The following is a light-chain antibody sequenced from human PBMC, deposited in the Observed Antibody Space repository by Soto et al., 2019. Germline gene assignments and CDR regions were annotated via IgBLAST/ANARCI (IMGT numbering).Light chain of an antibody. Sequence: EIVLTQSPATLSLSPGERATLSCRASQTVSTYLAWYQQKPGQAPRLLIYDASNKATGIPARFSGSWSGTDFTLTISSLDPEDFAGYYCQQREKWPEFTFGPGTKVEIK. CDR1: QTVSTY. CDR3: QQREKWPEFT. J-gene: IGKJ3*01. CDR2: DAS. V-gene: IGKV3-11*01.